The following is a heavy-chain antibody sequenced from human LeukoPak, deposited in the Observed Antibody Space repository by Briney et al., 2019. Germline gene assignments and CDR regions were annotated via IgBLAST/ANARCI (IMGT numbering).Heavy chain of an antibody. CDR2: IIPIFGTA. V-gene: IGHV1-69*05. CDR1: GGTFSSYA. CDR3: ARGLAVRHSSSWYDTYFDY. D-gene: IGHD6-13*01. J-gene: IGHJ4*02. Sequence: SVKVSCKASGGTFSSYAISWVRQAPGQGLEWMGGIIPIFGTANYAQKFQGRVTITTDESTGTAYMELSSLRSEDTAVYYCARGLAVRHSSSWYDTYFDYWGQGTLVTVSS.